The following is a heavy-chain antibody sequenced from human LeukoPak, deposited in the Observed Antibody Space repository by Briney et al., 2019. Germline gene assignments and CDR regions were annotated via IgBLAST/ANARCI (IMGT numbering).Heavy chain of an antibody. Sequence: PSETLSLTCTVSGGSISSYYWSWIRQPPGKGLEWIGYIYYSGSTNYNPSLKSRVTISVDTSKNQFSLKLSSVTAADTAVYYCAGRSTSMIVVAPGAFDIWGQGTMVTVSS. D-gene: IGHD3-22*01. J-gene: IGHJ3*02. CDR1: GGSISSYY. CDR2: IYYSGST. V-gene: IGHV4-59*08. CDR3: AGRSTSMIVVAPGAFDI.